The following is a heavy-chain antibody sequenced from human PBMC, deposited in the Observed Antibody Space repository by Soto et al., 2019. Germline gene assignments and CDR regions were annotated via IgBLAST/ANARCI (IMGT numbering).Heavy chain of an antibody. CDR2: IRSKVFGGTT. CDR1: GFTFGDYA. CDR3: TRSKSFDY. J-gene: IGHJ4*02. Sequence: EVQLVESGGGLVQPGRSLRLSCTGSGFTFGDYAMSWFRLAPGQGLEWVGFIRSKVFGGTTEYAASAKGRFTISRDDSPSIAYLPMNSLKPADTAVYYCTRSKSFDYWGQGPRVTVS. V-gene: IGHV3-49*03.